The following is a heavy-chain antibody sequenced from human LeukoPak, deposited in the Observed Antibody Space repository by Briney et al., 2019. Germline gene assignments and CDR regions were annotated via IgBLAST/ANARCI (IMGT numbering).Heavy chain of an antibody. J-gene: IGHJ4*02. CDR2: IYYSGST. CDR3: AGQLVYYDFWSGYEDY. CDR1: GGSISSSSYY. Sequence: SETLSLTCTVSGGSISSSSYYWGWLRQPPGKGLEWIGSIYYSGSTYYNPSLKSRVTISVDTSKNQFSLKLSSVTAADTAVYYCAGQLVYYDFWSGYEDYWGQGTLVTVSS. V-gene: IGHV4-39*01. D-gene: IGHD3-3*01.